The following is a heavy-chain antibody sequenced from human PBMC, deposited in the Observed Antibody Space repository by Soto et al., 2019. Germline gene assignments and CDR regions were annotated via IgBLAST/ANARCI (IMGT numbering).Heavy chain of an antibody. Sequence: GASVKVSCKASGYTFTGYYMHWVRQAPGQGLEWMGWINPNSGGTNYAQKFQGRVTMTRDTSISTAYMELSRLRSDDTAVYYCVSASSGWYSNVRVPMLYGMDVWGQGTTVTVSS. V-gene: IGHV1-2*02. CDR1: GYTFTGYY. CDR3: VSASSGWYSNVRVPMLYGMDV. J-gene: IGHJ6*02. D-gene: IGHD6-19*01. CDR2: INPNSGGT.